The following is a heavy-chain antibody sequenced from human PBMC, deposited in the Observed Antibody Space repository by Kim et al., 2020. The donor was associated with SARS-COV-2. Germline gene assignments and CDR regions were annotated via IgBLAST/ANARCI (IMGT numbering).Heavy chain of an antibody. J-gene: IGHJ4*02. CDR2: FDPEDGET. CDR1: GYTLTELS. Sequence: ASVKVSCKVSGYTLTELSMHWVRQAPGKGLEWMGGFDPEDGETIYAQKFQGRVTMTEDTSTDTAYMELSSLRSEDTAVYYCATNPLSAWGAIYWGQGTLVTVSS. CDR3: ATNPLSAWGAIY. V-gene: IGHV1-24*01. D-gene: IGHD1-26*01.